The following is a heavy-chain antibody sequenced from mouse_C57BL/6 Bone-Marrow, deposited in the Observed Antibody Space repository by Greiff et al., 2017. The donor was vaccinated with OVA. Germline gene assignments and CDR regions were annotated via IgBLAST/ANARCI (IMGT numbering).Heavy chain of an antibody. CDR2: IRSKSNNYAT. Sequence: EVKVVESGGGLVQPKGSLKLSCAASGFSFNTSAMNWVRQAPGKGLEWVARIRSKSNNYATYYADSVKDRFTISRDDSESMLYLQMNNLKTEDTAMYYCVRGYYYGRSHWYFDVWGTGTTVTVSS. J-gene: IGHJ1*03. D-gene: IGHD1-1*01. CDR1: GFSFNTSA. V-gene: IGHV10-1*01. CDR3: VRGYYYGRSHWYFDV.